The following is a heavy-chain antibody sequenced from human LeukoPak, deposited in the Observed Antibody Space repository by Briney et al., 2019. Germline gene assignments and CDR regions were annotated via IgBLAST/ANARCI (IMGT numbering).Heavy chain of an antibody. Sequence: SETLSLTCTVSGGSISSGGYYWSWIRQHPGKGLEWIGYIYYSGSTNYNPSLKSRVTISVDTSKNQFSLKLSSVTAADTAVYYCARDRRVGSGWPQEFDYWGQGTLVTVSS. J-gene: IGHJ4*02. CDR3: ARDRRVGSGWPQEFDY. CDR2: IYYSGST. V-gene: IGHV4-61*08. D-gene: IGHD6-19*01. CDR1: GGSISSGGYY.